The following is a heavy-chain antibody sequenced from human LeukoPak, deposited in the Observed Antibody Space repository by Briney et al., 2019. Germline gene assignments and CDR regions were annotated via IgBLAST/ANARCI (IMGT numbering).Heavy chain of an antibody. J-gene: IGHJ4*02. V-gene: IGHV4-59*01. D-gene: IGHD2-15*01. CDR3: ARSGGTLYYFDY. CDR1: GDSISNYY. CDR2: ISYSGST. Sequence: SETLSLTCTVSGDSISNYYWSWIRQPPGKGLEWIGYISYSGSTNYNPSLKSRVTMTVDTSKNQFSLKLSSVTAADTAVYCCARSGGTLYYFDYWGQGSLVTVSS.